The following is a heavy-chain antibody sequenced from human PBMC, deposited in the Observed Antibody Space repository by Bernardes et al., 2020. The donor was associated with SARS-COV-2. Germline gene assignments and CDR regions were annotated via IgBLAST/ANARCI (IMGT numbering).Heavy chain of an antibody. CDR2: ISSSGRTI. Sequence: GGSLRLSCAASGFTFSTYSMNWVRQAPGKGLEWVSYISSSGRTIYYADSVKGRFTISRDNAKNSLYLQMNSLRAEDTAVYYCARGSGWYYFDYWGQGTLVTVSS. J-gene: IGHJ4*02. V-gene: IGHV3-48*01. D-gene: IGHD6-19*01. CDR3: ARGSGWYYFDY. CDR1: GFTFSTYS.